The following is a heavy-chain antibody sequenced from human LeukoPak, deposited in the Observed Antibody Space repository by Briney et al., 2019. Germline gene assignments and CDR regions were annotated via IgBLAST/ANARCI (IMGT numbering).Heavy chain of an antibody. V-gene: IGHV4-4*07. CDR2: VHTSGST. CDR3: ARGLVGTTGEQNWFDP. CDR1: GGSISTYY. J-gene: IGHJ5*02. D-gene: IGHD1-26*01. Sequence: SQTLSLTCTVSGGSISTYYWSWIRQPAGKGREWIGCVHTSGSTNYNPSLKSRVTISVDNSKKQFSLKLSSVTAADTAVYYCARGLVGTTGEQNWFDPWGQGTLVTVSS.